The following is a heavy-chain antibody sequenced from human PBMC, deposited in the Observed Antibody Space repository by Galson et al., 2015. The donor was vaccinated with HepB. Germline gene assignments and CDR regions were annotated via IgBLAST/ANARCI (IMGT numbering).Heavy chain of an antibody. V-gene: IGHV3-49*03. CDR2: IRSKAYGGTT. Sequence: SLRLSCAASGFTFGDYAMSWFRQAPGKGLEWVRFIRSKAYGGTTEYAASVKGRFTISRDNAKNSLYLQMNSLRGDDTAVYYCARSAGWFHPWGQGTLVVVSS. CDR3: ARSAGWFHP. D-gene: IGHD3-10*01. CDR1: GFTFGDYA. J-gene: IGHJ5*02.